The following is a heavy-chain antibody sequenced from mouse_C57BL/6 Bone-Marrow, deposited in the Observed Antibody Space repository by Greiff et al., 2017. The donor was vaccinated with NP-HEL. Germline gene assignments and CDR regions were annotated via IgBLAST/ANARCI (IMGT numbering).Heavy chain of an antibody. CDR2: IHPNSGST. J-gene: IGHJ2*01. Sequence: QVQLQQPGAELVKPGASVKLSCKASGYTFTSYWMHWVKQRPGQGLEWIGMIHPNSGSTNYNEKFKSKATLTVDKSSSTAYMQLSSLTSEDSSVYCCASRSVRYGSRHDYFDYWGKGTTLTVSS. V-gene: IGHV1-64*01. CDR3: ASRSVRYGSRHDYFDY. D-gene: IGHD1-1*01. CDR1: GYTFTSYW.